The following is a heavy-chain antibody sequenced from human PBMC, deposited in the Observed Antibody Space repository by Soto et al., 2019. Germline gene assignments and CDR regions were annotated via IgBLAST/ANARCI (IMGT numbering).Heavy chain of an antibody. CDR1: GFTVSSNY. CDR2: VYIGGNT. CDR3: AGSGGGGFDY. Sequence: EVQLVESGGGLVQPGGSLRLSCAASGFTVSSNYMSWVRQAPGKGLEWVSVVYIGGNTYYAESVEDRFTISRDNFQNRLYLKMNSLRAEDTAVYYWAGSGGGGFDYWGQGTLVTVSS. J-gene: IGHJ4*02. V-gene: IGHV3-66*01. D-gene: IGHD3-10*01.